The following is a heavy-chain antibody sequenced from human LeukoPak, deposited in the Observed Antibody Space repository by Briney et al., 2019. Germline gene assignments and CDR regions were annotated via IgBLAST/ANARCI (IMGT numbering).Heavy chain of an antibody. Sequence: GASVKVSCKASGYTFITYDINWVRQAPGQGLEWMGWMNPNSGNTGYAQKFQGRVTMTRDTSISTAYMELSRLRSDDTAVYYCARVANWNVDAFDIWGQGTMVTVSS. CDR2: MNPNSGNT. CDR3: ARVANWNVDAFDI. D-gene: IGHD1-1*01. V-gene: IGHV1-8*01. J-gene: IGHJ3*02. CDR1: GYTFITYD.